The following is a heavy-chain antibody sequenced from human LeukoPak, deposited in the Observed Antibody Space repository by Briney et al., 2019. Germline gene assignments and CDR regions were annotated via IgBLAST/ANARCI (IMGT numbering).Heavy chain of an antibody. CDR3: ASPVGATTVRAFDI. CDR1: GFTFSNYA. V-gene: IGHV3-23*01. D-gene: IGHD1-26*01. Sequence: GGSLRLSCAASGFTFSNYAMSWVRQAPGKGLEWVSTISGSGGSTYYADSVKGRVSISRDNSKNTLYLQMNSLRAEDTAVYYCASPVGATTVRAFDIRGQGTMVTVSS. J-gene: IGHJ3*02. CDR2: ISGSGGST.